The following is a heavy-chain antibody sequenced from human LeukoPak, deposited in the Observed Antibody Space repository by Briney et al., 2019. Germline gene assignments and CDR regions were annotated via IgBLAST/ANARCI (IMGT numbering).Heavy chain of an antibody. J-gene: IGHJ6*02. CDR1: GCTFTSYG. CDR2: ISAYNGNT. V-gene: IGHV1-18*01. CDR3: ASATSGSYYYYYGMDV. D-gene: IGHD1-26*01. Sequence: ASVKVSCKASGCTFTSYGISWVRQAPGQGLEWMGWISAYNGNTNYAQKLQGRVTMTTDTSTSTAYMELRSLRSDDTAVYYCASATSGSYYYYYGMDVWGQGTTVTVSS.